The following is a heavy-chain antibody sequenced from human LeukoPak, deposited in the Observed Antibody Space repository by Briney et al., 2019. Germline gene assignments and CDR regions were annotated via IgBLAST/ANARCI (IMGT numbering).Heavy chain of an antibody. V-gene: IGHV3-23*01. J-gene: IGHJ2*01. CDR3: AKSRPSYWDLDL. CDR2: ISGGGSST. CDR1: GFTFSNYA. Sequence: GGSLRLSCAASGFTFSNYAMSCVRQSPGRGLEWVSSISGGGSSTYYADSVKGRFIISRDNSKNTLYLQMNSLRVEDTAVFYCAKSRPSYWDLDLWGRGTLVTVSS.